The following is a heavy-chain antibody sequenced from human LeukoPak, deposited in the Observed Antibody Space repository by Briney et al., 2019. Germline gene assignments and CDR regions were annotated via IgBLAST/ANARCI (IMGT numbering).Heavy chain of an antibody. CDR1: GFTFRSYA. CDR2: ISAIGGTT. D-gene: IGHD6-13*01. CDR3: AKARGSSSWSSFDY. V-gene: IGHV3-23*01. Sequence: PGGSLRLSCAASGFTFRSYATTWVRQAPGKGLEWASTISAIGGTTYYADSVKGRFTISRDNSKNTLYLQMNSLRAEDTAVYYCAKARGSSSWSSFDYWGREPWSPSPQ. J-gene: IGHJ4*02.